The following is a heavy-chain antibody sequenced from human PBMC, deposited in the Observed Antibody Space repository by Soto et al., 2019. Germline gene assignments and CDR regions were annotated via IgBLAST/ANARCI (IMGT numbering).Heavy chain of an antibody. CDR1: GFTFSSYG. Sequence: GGSLKLSCAASGFTFSSYGMHWVRQAPGKGLEWVAVIWYDGSNKYYADSVKGRFTISRDNSKNTLYLQMNSLRAEDTAVYYCARDGYCSGGSCYSVPVFDYWGQGTLVTVSS. CDR2: IWYDGSNK. D-gene: IGHD2-15*01. J-gene: IGHJ4*02. CDR3: ARDGYCSGGSCYSVPVFDY. V-gene: IGHV3-33*01.